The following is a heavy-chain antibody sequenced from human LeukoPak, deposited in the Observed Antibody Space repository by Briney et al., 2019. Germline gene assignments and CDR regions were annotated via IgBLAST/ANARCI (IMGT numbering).Heavy chain of an antibody. D-gene: IGHD2-2*01. CDR1: GGSISSSSYY. J-gene: IGHJ5*02. CDR2: IYYSGST. V-gene: IGHV4-39*01. CDR3: ASSPVMCTSCYFRRNWFDP. Sequence: SETLSLTCTVSGGSISSSSYYWGWIRQPPGKGLEWIGSIYYSGSTYYNPSLKSRVTISVDTSKNQFSLKLSSVTAADTAVYYCASSPVMCTSCYFRRNWFDPWGQGTLVTVSS.